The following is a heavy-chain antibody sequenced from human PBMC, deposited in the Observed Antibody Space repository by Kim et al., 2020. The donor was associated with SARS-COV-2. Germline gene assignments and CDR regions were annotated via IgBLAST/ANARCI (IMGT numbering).Heavy chain of an antibody. Sequence: GGSLRLSCAASGFTFSGSAMHWVRQASGKGLEWVGRIRSKANSYATAYAASVKGRFTISRDDSKNTAYLQMNSLKTEDTAVYYCTRPMTDAFDIWGQGTMVTVSS. V-gene: IGHV3-73*01. J-gene: IGHJ3*02. CDR3: TRPMTDAFDI. CDR2: IRSKANSYAT. D-gene: IGHD3-22*01. CDR1: GFTFSGSA.